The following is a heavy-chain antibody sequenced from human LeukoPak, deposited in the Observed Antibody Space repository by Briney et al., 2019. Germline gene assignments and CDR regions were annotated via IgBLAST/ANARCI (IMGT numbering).Heavy chain of an antibody. Sequence: SETLSLTCNVSGESISSGNYYWTWIRQPAGKGLEWIGRIHSSGFANYNRSRKSRVTISRDTSKNQLSLKVSSVTVAAPAVYFCVSSRVATPPYNYGMDVWGQGTTVVVSS. D-gene: IGHD3-3*01. V-gene: IGHV4-61*02. CDR1: GESISSGNYY. CDR3: VSSRVATPPYNYGMDV. J-gene: IGHJ6*02. CDR2: IHSSGFA.